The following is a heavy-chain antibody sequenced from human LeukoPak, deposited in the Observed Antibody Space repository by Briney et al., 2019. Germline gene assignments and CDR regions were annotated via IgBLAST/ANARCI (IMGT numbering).Heavy chain of an antibody. CDR2: MNPNNGNT. V-gene: IGHV1-8*01. J-gene: IGHJ4*02. Sequence: ASVKVSCKASGDAFTSYDFYWVRQAAGQGLEWMGWMNPNNGNTGYAQKFQGRVTMTRNTSISTAYMELSSLRFEDTAVYYCARGRRGGGYNSYYWGQGTLATVSS. D-gene: IGHD5-24*01. CDR1: GDAFTSYD. CDR3: ARGRRGGGYNSYY.